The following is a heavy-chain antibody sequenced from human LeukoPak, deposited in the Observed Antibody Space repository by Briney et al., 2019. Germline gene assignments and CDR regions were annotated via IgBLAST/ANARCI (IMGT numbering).Heavy chain of an antibody. V-gene: IGHV3-23*01. D-gene: IGHD2-21*02. CDR3: ASLKACGGDCDHAFDI. J-gene: IGHJ3*02. CDR2: ISGSGGST. Sequence: TGGSLRLSCAASGFTFSSYGMSWVRQAPGKGLEWVSAISGSGGSTYYADSVKGRFTISRDNAKNSLYLQMNSLRAEDTAVYYCASLKACGGDCDHAFDIWGQGTMVTVSS. CDR1: GFTFSSYG.